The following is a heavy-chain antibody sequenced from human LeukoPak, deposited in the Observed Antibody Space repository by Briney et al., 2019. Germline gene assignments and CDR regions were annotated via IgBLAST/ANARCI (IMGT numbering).Heavy chain of an antibody. CDR3: ARVYYDFWSGYENYYYYYMDV. Sequence: ASVKVSCKASGYTFTSYGISWVRQAPGQGLEWMGWISAFNGSTNYAQKLQGRVTMTTDTSTSTAYMELRSLRSDDTAVYYCARVYYDFWSGYENYYYYYMDVWGKGTTVAVSS. CDR2: ISAFNGST. CDR1: GYTFTSYG. J-gene: IGHJ6*03. V-gene: IGHV1-18*01. D-gene: IGHD3-3*01.